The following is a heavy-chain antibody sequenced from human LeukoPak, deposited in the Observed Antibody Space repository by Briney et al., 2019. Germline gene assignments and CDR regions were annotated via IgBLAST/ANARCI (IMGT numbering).Heavy chain of an antibody. Sequence: PSETLSLTCTVSGGSINEYYWSWIRQSPGKGLEWLGYVHDSAGTIYNPSLKSRVTISVGTSKTQFSLKVTFVTTADTAVYYCAKGRKDFDTNLGPFDSWGQGILVTVSS. V-gene: IGHV4-59*01. D-gene: IGHD3-9*01. J-gene: IGHJ4*02. CDR3: AKGRKDFDTNLGPFDS. CDR2: VHDSAGT. CDR1: GGSINEYY.